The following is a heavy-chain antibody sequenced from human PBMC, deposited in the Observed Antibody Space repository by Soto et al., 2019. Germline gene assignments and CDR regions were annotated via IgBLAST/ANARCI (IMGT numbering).Heavy chain of an antibody. D-gene: IGHD6-13*01. CDR3: ARDKVRYSSRLGDSPDDAFDI. CDR2: IWYDGSNK. Sequence: QVQLVESGGGVVQPGRSLRLSCAASGFTFSSYGMHWVRQAPGKGLEWVAVIWYDGSNKYYADSVKGRFTISRDNSKNTLYLQMNRLRAEDTPVYYCARDKVRYSSRLGDSPDDAFDIWGQGTMVTVSS. CDR1: GFTFSSYG. J-gene: IGHJ3*02. V-gene: IGHV3-33*01.